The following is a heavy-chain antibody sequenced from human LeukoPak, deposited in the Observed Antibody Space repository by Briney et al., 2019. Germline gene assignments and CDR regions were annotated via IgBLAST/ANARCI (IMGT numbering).Heavy chain of an antibody. V-gene: IGHV1-2*02. D-gene: IGHD6-6*01. J-gene: IGHJ4*02. Sequence: ASVKVSCKASGYTFTGYYMHCVQQAPGQGLEWMGWINPNSGGTNYAQKFQGRVTMTRDTSISTAYMELSRLRSDDTAVYYCATHHSSSTSFDYWGQGTLVTVSS. CDR3: ATHHSSSTSFDY. CDR2: INPNSGGT. CDR1: GYTFTGYY.